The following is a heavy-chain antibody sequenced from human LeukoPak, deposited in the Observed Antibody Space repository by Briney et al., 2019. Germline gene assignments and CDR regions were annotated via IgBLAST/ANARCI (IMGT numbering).Heavy chain of an antibody. D-gene: IGHD3-22*01. J-gene: IGHJ4*02. CDR2: ISDSGGST. V-gene: IGHV3-64*04. Sequence: GGSLRLSCSASGFPFSSYAMHWVRQAPGKGLEYVSAISDSGGSTYYADSVKGRFTISRDNSKNTLYLQMNSLRAEDTAVYYCAREGDSSGYLVDYWGQGTLVTVSS. CDR3: AREGDSSGYLVDY. CDR1: GFPFSSYA.